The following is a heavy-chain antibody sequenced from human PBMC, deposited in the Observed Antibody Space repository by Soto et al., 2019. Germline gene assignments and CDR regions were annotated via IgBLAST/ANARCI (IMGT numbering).Heavy chain of an antibody. CDR2: ISATGSDI. J-gene: IGHJ4*02. CDR1: GFTFSSHT. Sequence: EVDLVESGGGPAKPGGALRLSCTDSGFTFSSHTMNWVRQAPGKGLEWVSSISATGSDIYYGDSVMGRFTISRDNAKNSLYLQLNNLRVEDTAVYYCARGYDVVRVPVAIRVGYFDHWGQGTVVTVSS. D-gene: IGHD3-16*01. V-gene: IGHV3-21*01. CDR3: ARGYDVVRVPVAIRVGYFDH.